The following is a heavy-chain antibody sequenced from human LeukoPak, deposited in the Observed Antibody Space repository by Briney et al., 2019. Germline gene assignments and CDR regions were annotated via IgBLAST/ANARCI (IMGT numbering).Heavy chain of an antibody. CDR2: IYDTGAT. CDR3: AKGHYDDAHPHYEGGSVDS. D-gene: IGHD3-16*01. CDR1: GSMSNHF. V-gene: IGHV4-59*11. J-gene: IGHJ4*02. Sequence: PSETLSLTCTVFGSMSNHFWSWIRQPPGKGLEWIGYIYDTGATDYNPSLKSRVTMSVDTSANQFSLKLSSVTTADTAVYYCAKGHYDDAHPHYEGGSVDSWGQGAHITVSS.